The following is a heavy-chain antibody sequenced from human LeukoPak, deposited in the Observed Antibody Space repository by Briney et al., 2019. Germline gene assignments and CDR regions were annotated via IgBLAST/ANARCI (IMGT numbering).Heavy chain of an antibody. D-gene: IGHD3-10*01. J-gene: IGHJ4*02. CDR1: GATFTSSA. Sequence: SVKVSCKASGATFTSSAISWVRQAPGQRLEGMGGIIPIFGTANYAQKFQGRVTITAAEATTTAYMELSSLTSADTAVYYCARGAWFGASHFDYWAQGTLVTVSS. V-gene: IGHV1-69*13. CDR2: IIPIFGTA. CDR3: ARGAWFGASHFDY.